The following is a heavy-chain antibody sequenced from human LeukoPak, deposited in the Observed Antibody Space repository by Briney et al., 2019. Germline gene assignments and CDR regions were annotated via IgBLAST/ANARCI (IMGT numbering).Heavy chain of an antibody. CDR1: GYTFTAYY. CDR2: INPNSGGT. V-gene: IGHV1-2*02. D-gene: IGHD2-15*01. J-gene: IGHJ4*02. Sequence: GASVKVSCKASGYTFTAYYIHWMRQAPGQGLEWMGWINPNSGGTTYAQNFQGRVTMTRDTSISTAYMELSRLTSDDTALYYCAGGIGYCSGGSCYSWGQGTLVTVSS. CDR3: AGGIGYCSGGSCYS.